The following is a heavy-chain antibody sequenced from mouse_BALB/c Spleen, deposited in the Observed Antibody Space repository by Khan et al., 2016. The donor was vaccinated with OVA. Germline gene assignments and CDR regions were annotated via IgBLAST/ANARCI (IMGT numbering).Heavy chain of an antibody. V-gene: IGHV3-2*02. CDR3: ARDGSRYNYAMDY. CDR2: ISYSGST. D-gene: IGHD2-3*01. Sequence: EVKLLESGPGLVKPSQSLSLTCTVTGYSITSDYAWNWIRQFPGNKLEWMGYISYSGSTSSNPSLKSRISINRDTSKNQFFLQLNSVTTEDTATDYCARDGSRYNYAMDYWGQGTAVTVSS. J-gene: IGHJ4*01. CDR1: GYSITSDYA.